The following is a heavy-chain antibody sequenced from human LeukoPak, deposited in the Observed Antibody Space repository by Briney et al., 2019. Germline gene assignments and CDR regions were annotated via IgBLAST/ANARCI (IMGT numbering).Heavy chain of an antibody. CDR2: INPKNGKT. CDR1: GYTFSTST. V-gene: IGHV1-8*01. J-gene: IGHJ4*02. Sequence: ASVKVSCKASGYTFSTSTISWVRQAAGQGLEWMGWINPKNGKTSYAQKFQDRVTMTENTSTSTAYMELSSLRSDDTAVYYCARAAAHLDYWGQGTLVTVSS. D-gene: IGHD6-13*01. CDR3: ARAAAHLDY.